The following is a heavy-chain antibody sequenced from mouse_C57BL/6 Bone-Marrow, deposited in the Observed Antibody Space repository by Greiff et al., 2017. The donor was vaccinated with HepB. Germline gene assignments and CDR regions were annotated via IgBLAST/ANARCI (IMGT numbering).Heavy chain of an antibody. CDR2: SNPGSGGT. CDR1: GYAFTNYL. Sequence: QVQLKQSGAELVRPGTSVKVSCKASGYAFTNYLIEWVKQRPGQGFEWIGVSNPGSGGTNYNEKFKGKATLTADKASSTAYMQLSSLTSEDSAVYFCARCPYDYLFDYWGQGTTLTVSS. V-gene: IGHV1-54*01. D-gene: IGHD2-4*01. J-gene: IGHJ2*01. CDR3: ARCPYDYLFDY.